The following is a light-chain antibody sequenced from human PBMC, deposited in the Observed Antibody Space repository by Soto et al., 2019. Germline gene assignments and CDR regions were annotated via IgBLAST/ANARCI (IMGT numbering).Light chain of an antibody. J-gene: IGKJ2*01. V-gene: IGKV3-20*01. CDR3: QQYGASPIYT. CDR2: GAS. CDR1: QRISNTF. Sequence: IVLTQSPGTLSLSPGERATLSCRASQRISNTFLAWYQQKPGQAPRLLIYGASSRATGTPDRFSGSGSGTDFTLSISRLEPEDFAVYYCQQYGASPIYTFGQGTKLEIK.